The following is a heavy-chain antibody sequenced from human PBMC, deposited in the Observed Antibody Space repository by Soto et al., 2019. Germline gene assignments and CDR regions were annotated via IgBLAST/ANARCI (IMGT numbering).Heavy chain of an antibody. J-gene: IGHJ4*02. Sequence: EVQLVESGGGLVQPGGSLRLSCAGSDFVFSNYSMNWVRQAPGRGLEWVSYISSSSTNTYYAASVRGRFTISRDNAKNSLFLRMISLKVEDTAVYYCTRGTKGGSPPLWGRGTLVTVSS. D-gene: IGHD2-8*01. CDR2: ISSSSTNT. V-gene: IGHV3-48*01. CDR1: DFVFSNYS. CDR3: TRGTKGGSPPL.